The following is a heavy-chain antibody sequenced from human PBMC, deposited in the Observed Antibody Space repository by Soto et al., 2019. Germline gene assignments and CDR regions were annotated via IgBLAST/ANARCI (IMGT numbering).Heavy chain of an antibody. CDR3: VRAGHVFDVHYYGMDL. CDR1: GFTFNDYS. V-gene: IGHV3-21*01. J-gene: IGHJ6*02. CDR2: ISSSGTYI. Sequence: GGSLRLSCEGSGFTFNDYSMDWVRQAPEKGLEWVSSISSSGTYIYYADSVKGRFAISRDNANNVMYLQMDTLRAEDTAVYYCVRAGHVFDVHYYGMDLWGQGTTVTVSS. D-gene: IGHD3-10*01.